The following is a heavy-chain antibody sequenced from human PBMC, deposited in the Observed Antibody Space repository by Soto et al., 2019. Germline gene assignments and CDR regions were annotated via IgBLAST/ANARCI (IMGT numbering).Heavy chain of an antibody. CDR1: GFTFSSYG. D-gene: IGHD3-9*01. J-gene: IGHJ6*02. CDR3: AKEMYYDILTGSESYYYYYGMDV. V-gene: IGHV3-30*18. CDR2: ISYDGSNK. Sequence: GGSLRLSCAASGFTFSSYGMHWVRQAPGKGLEWVAVISYDGSNKYYADSVKGRFTISRDNSKNTLYLQMNSLRAEDTAVYYCAKEMYYDILTGSESYYYYYGMDVWGQGTTVTVSS.